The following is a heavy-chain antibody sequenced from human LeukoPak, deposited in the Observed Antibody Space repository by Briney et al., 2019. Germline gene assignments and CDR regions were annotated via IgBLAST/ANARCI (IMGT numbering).Heavy chain of an antibody. Sequence: GGSLRLSCAASGFTFSNYEMHWVRQAPGKGLEWVSYISSSGSDIYYADSVKGRFTISRDNAKNSLYLQMNSLRAEDTAVYYCASLPGDYYGSGSYYNKNYYYYYMDVWGKGTTVTVSS. V-gene: IGHV3-48*03. CDR3: ASLPGDYYGSGSYYNKNYYYYYMDV. CDR1: GFTFSNYE. J-gene: IGHJ6*03. CDR2: ISSSGSDI. D-gene: IGHD3-10*01.